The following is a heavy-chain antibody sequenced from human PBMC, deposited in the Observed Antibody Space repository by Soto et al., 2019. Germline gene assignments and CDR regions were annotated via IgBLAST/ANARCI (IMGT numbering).Heavy chain of an antibody. CDR1: GFTFSSYS. CDR2: ISSSSSTI. Sequence: GGSLRLSCAASGFTFSSYSMNWVRQAPGKGLEWVSYISSSSSTIYYADSVKGRFTISRDNAKNSLYLQMNSLRDEDTAVYYCARDRRTQIVATEGDYWGQGTLVTVSS. J-gene: IGHJ4*02. V-gene: IGHV3-48*02. D-gene: IGHD5-12*01. CDR3: ARDRRTQIVATEGDY.